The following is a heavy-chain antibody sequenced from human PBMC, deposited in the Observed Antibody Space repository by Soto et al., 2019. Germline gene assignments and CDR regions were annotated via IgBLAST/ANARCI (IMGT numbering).Heavy chain of an antibody. CDR1: GGSISSGGYY. Sequence: QVQLQESGPGLVKPSQTLSLTCTVSGGSISSGGYYWSWIRQHPGKGLEWIGYIYYSGSTYYNPSLKRRVTISVDTSKNQFSLKLSSVTAADTAVYYCARGLGALFSSGSYYRYYYYGMDVWGQGTTVTVSS. D-gene: IGHD3-10*01. CDR3: ARGLGALFSSGSYYRYYYYGMDV. V-gene: IGHV4-31*03. J-gene: IGHJ6*02. CDR2: IYYSGST.